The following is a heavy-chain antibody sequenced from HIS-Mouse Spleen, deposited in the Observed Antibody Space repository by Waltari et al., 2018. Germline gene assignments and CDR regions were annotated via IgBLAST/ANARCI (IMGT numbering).Heavy chain of an antibody. D-gene: IGHD1-26*01. V-gene: IGHV3-30*18. CDR1: GFTFSRYR. Sequence: QVQLVESGGGVVQPGRSLRLSCAASGFTFSRYRMHWVRQAPGQGLEWVAVISYDGSNKYYADSVKGRFTISRDNSKNTLYLQMNSLRAEDTAVYYCAKEGLIVGATNWFDPWGQGTLVTVSS. J-gene: IGHJ5*02. CDR3: AKEGLIVGATNWFDP. CDR2: ISYDGSNK.